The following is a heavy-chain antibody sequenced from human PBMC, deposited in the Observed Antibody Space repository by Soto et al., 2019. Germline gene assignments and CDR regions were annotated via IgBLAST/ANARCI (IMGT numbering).Heavy chain of an antibody. CDR2: IYHSGST. CDR1: GYSISSGYY. CDR3: AREVVVPAAIGWFDP. J-gene: IGHJ5*02. V-gene: IGHV4-38-2*02. D-gene: IGHD2-2*01. Sequence: SETLSLTCAVSGYSISSGYYLGWIRQPPGKGLEWIGSIYHSGSTYYNPSLKSRVTISVDTSKNQFSLKLSSVTAADTAVYYCAREVVVPAAIGWFDPWGQGTLVTVSS.